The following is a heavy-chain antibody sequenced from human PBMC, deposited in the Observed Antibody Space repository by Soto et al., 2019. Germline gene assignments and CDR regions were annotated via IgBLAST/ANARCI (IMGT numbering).Heavy chain of an antibody. Sequence: AASVKVSCKASGYTFTSYEINWVRQAPGQGFEYLGLMNPNSGNTGYVKKFQGRVTMTRDTSTSTVYMEMSSLRSEDTAVYYCARISDSRSQEEDYWGQGTLVTVSS. CDR2: MNPNSGNT. CDR3: ARISDSRSQEEDY. CDR1: GYTFTSYE. J-gene: IGHJ4*02. D-gene: IGHD3-22*01. V-gene: IGHV1-8*01.